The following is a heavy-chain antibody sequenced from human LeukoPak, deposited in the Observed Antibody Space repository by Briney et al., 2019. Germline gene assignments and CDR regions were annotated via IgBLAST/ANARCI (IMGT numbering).Heavy chain of an antibody. Sequence: GGSLRLSCAASGFTFSSYCMHWVREVPGKGLVWVSRINSDGSRTSYADSLKGRFTISRDNAKNTLYLQMNSLRAEDTAVYFCTRDRPVVCSSTSCYPRFDYWGQGTLVTVSS. J-gene: IGHJ4*02. D-gene: IGHD2-2*01. CDR3: TRDRPVVCSSTSCYPRFDY. CDR2: INSDGSRT. CDR1: GFTFSSYC. V-gene: IGHV3-74*01.